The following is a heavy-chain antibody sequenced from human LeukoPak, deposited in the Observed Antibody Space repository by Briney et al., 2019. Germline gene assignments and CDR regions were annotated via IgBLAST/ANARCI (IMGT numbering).Heavy chain of an antibody. CDR2: ISTRDNTI. D-gene: IGHD4-23*01. CDR1: GFTFSDYY. V-gene: IGHV3-11*01. CDR3: ARGARWAYYSDY. J-gene: IGHJ4*02. Sequence: GGSLRLSCTASGFTFSDYYMSWIRQTPGKGLEWLSYISTRDNTIQYADSVKGRFTISRDNANNSVFLQMNNLRAEDSAIYYCARGARWAYYSDYWGQGSLVTVSS.